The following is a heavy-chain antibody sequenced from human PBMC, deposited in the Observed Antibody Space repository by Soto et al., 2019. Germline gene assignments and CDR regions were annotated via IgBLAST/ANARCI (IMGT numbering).Heavy chain of an antibody. CDR3: AKDEYYYSRSGYYIFDS. CDR1: GFTFSAYG. D-gene: IGHD3-22*01. CDR2: ISHDGTNK. Sequence: QAQLVESGGGVVQPGESLRLSCEVSGFTFSAYGMHWVRQAPGKGLEWVAAISHDGTNKNYGDSVKGRFTISRDNSKKTLYLQMNSLRPEDTALYYCAKDEYYYSRSGYYIFDSWGQGTLVTXSS. J-gene: IGHJ4*02. V-gene: IGHV3-30*18.